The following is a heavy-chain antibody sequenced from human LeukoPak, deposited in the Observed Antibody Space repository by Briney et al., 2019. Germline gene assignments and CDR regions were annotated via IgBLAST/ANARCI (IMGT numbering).Heavy chain of an antibody. V-gene: IGHV1-18*04. J-gene: IGHJ6*04. CDR2: ISAYNGNA. Sequence: ASVKLSCKASGYTFSNDGFSWVRQAPGHGLEWMGWISAYNGNANYAQKFKGRVTMTTDTFTSTAYMEMRSLRSDDTAVYYCARDTNDYGAYRFQIHGMDVWGKGTTVTVSS. CDR3: ARDTNDYGAYRFQIHGMDV. D-gene: IGHD4-17*01. CDR1: GYTFSNDG.